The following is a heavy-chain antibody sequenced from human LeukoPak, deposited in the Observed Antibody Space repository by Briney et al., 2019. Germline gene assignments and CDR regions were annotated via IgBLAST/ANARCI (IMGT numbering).Heavy chain of an antibody. V-gene: IGHV3-53*01. CDR3: ARGVSGYYDSGGYYS. Sequence: LTGGSLRLSCAASGFTVSSNYMSWVRQAPGKGLEWVSVIYSGGSTYYADSVKGRFTISRDNSKNTLYLQMNSLRAEDTAVYYCARGVSGYYDSGGYYSWGQGTLVTVSS. CDR1: GFTVSSNY. J-gene: IGHJ5*02. D-gene: IGHD3-22*01. CDR2: IYSGGST.